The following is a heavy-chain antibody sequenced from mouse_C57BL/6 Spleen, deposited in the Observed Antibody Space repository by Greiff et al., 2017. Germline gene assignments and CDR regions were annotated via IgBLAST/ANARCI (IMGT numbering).Heavy chain of an antibody. CDR3: ARRTSYFDY. J-gene: IGHJ2*01. V-gene: IGHV1-82*01. D-gene: IGHD1-3*01. CDR1: GYAFSSSW. Sequence: VQLQQSGPELVKPGASVKISCKASGYAFSSSWMNWVKQRPGKGLEWIGRIYPGDGDTNYNGKFKGKDTLTADKSSSTAYMQLSSLTSEDSAVYFCARRTSYFDYWGQGTTLTVAS. CDR2: IYPGDGDT.